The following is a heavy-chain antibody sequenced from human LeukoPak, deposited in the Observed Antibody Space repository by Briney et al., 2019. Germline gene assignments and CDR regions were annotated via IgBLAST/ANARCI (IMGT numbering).Heavy chain of an antibody. CDR1: GGSISSYY. V-gene: IGHV4-59*01. D-gene: IGHD3-16*02. CDR2: IYYSGST. Sequence: SETLSLTCTVSGGSISSYYWSWIRQPPGKGLEWIGYIYYSGSTNYNPSHKSRVTISVDTSKNQFSLKLSSVTAADTAVYYCARINYDYVWGSYRYTFDYWGQGTLVTVSS. CDR3: ARINYDYVWGSYRYTFDY. J-gene: IGHJ4*02.